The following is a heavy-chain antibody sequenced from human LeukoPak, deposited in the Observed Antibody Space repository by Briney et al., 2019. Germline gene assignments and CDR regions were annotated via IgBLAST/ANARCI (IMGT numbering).Heavy chain of an antibody. D-gene: IGHD1-26*01. Sequence: SETLSLTCTVSGGSITSSSYYWGWIRQPPGTGLEWIASIYYSGSTYYNPSLKCRVTISVDTSKNQFSLKLSSVTAADTAVYYCAAEGGATSAFDIWGQGTMVTVSS. V-gene: IGHV4-39*07. CDR1: GGSITSSSYY. J-gene: IGHJ3*02. CDR3: AAEGGATSAFDI. CDR2: IYYSGST.